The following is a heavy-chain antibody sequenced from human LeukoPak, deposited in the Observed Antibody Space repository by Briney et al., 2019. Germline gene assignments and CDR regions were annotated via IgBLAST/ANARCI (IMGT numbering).Heavy chain of an antibody. CDR1: GGSFSGYY. D-gene: IGHD3-22*01. J-gene: IGHJ4*02. Sequence: PSETLSLTCAVYGGSFSGYYWSWIRQPPGKGLEWIGEINHSGSTNYNPSLKSRVTISVDTSKNQFSLKLSSVTAADTAVYYCARRSRYYYDSSGYYLFDYWGQGTLVTVSS. CDR2: INHSGST. V-gene: IGHV4-34*01. CDR3: ARRSRYYYDSSGYYLFDY.